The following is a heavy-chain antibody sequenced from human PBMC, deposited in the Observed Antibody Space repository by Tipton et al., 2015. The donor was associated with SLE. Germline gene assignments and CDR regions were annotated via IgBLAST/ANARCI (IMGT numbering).Heavy chain of an antibody. CDR1: GFTFSHYY. CDR2: ISSDGTDI. V-gene: IGHV3-74*01. J-gene: IGHJ4*02. Sequence: SLRLSCAASGFTFSHYYMHWVRQTPGKGLVWVSRISSDGTDITYADSVKGRFTISRDNAKNSLYLQMNSLRAEDTALYYCAKVASEESGYYFDYWGQGTLVTVSS. CDR3: AKVASEESGYYFDY. D-gene: IGHD1-26*01.